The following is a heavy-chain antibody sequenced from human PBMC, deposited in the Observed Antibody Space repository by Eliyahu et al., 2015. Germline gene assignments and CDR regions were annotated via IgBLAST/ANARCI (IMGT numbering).Heavy chain of an antibody. V-gene: IGHV3-30*18. D-gene: IGHD6-19*01. CDR3: AKERHNTGWTPLDY. J-gene: IGHJ4*02. CDR2: VSYDGSIQ. CDR1: GFXFSSYG. Sequence: QVQLVESGGGVVQPGRSLRLSCAASGFXFSSYGMHWVRQAPGKGLEWVAVVSYDGSIQHYVDSVKGRFTISRDNSKNTLYLQMNSLRAEDTAVYFCAKERHNTGWTPLDYWGQGTLVTVSS.